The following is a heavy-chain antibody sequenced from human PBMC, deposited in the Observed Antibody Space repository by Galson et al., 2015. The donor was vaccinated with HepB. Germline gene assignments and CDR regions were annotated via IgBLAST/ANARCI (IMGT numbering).Heavy chain of an antibody. D-gene: IGHD4-17*01. Sequence: SLRLSCAASGFTFHNYWMNWVRHTPGKVLEWVASMKQDGGEKHYLDAVRGRFTISGDAATNSLLLQMNSLRAEDTAVYHCYDGHYSGRWGRGTQVTVSS. CDR2: MKQDGGEK. V-gene: IGHV3-7*01. CDR1: GFTFHNYW. CDR3: YDGHYSGR. J-gene: IGHJ4*02.